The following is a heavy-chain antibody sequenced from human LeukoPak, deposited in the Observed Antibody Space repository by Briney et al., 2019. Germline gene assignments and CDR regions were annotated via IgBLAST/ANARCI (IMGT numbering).Heavy chain of an antibody. CDR2: ISGSGGST. Sequence: PGGSLRLSCAGSGFTFSSYAMSWVRQAPGKGLEWVSGISGSGGSTYYADSVKGRITISRDNSKNTLYLQMNSLRAEDTAVYYCAGGTFYYDSSGHDAFEIWGQGTMVAVSS. V-gene: IGHV3-23*01. D-gene: IGHD3-22*01. CDR1: GFTFSSYA. J-gene: IGHJ3*02. CDR3: AGGTFYYDSSGHDAFEI.